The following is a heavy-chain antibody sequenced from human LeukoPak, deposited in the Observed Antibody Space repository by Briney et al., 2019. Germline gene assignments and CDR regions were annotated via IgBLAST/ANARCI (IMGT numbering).Heavy chain of an antibody. Sequence: GGSLRLSCAASGFTFSSYWMHWVRQAPGKGLVWVSRINSDGSSTSYADSVKGRFTISRDNAKNSLYLQMNSLRAEDTAVYYCAREPTAVTPPRWGQGTLVTVSS. CDR1: GFTFSSYW. J-gene: IGHJ4*02. CDR2: INSDGSST. D-gene: IGHD4-11*01. CDR3: AREPTAVTPPR. V-gene: IGHV3-74*01.